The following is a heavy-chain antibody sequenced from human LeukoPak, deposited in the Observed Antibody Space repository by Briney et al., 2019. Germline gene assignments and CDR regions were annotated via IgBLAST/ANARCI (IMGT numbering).Heavy chain of an antibody. J-gene: IGHJ4*02. CDR3: ARTARSGGWYHY. V-gene: IGHV4-34*01. Sequence: SETLSLTCAVYGGSFSGYYWSWIRQPPGKGLEWIGEINHSGSTNYNPSLKSRVTISVDTSKNQFSLKLSSVTAADTAVYYCARTARSGGWYHYWGQGTLVTVSS. CDR1: GGSFSGYY. D-gene: IGHD6-19*01. CDR2: INHSGST.